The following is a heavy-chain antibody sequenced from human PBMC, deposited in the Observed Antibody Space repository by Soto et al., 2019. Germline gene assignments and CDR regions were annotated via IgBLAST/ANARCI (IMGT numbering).Heavy chain of an antibody. CDR2: ISSSSSYI. Sequence: GGSLRLACAASGFTFSSYSMNWVRQAPGKGLEWVSSISSSSSYIYYADSVKGRFTISRDNAKNSLYLQMNSLRAEDTAVYYCARRYYYGSGSYPNYYYYYMDVWGKGTTVTVS. V-gene: IGHV3-21*01. D-gene: IGHD3-10*01. J-gene: IGHJ6*03. CDR1: GFTFSSYS. CDR3: ARRYYYGSGSYPNYYYYYMDV.